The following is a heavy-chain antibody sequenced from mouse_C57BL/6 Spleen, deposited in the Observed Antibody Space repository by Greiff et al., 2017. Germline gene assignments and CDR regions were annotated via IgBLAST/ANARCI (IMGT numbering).Heavy chain of an antibody. CDR3: AREGVRLRRMDY. J-gene: IGHJ4*01. CDR2: IHPNSGST. CDR1: GYTFTSYW. V-gene: IGHV1-64*01. D-gene: IGHD2-4*01. Sequence: QVQLQQPGAELVKPGASVKLSCKASGYTFTSYWMHWVKQRPGQGLEWIGMIHPNSGSTNYNQKFKGKSTLTVDKSSSTAYMQLSSLTSEDSAVYYCAREGVRLRRMDYWGQGTSVTVSS.